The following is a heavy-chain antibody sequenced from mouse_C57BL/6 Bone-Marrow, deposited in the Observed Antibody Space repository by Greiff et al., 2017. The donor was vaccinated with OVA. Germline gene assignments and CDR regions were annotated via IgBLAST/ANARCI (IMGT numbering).Heavy chain of an antibody. J-gene: IGHJ2*01. CDR3: ARYGSSSYYFDY. CDR2: INPGSGGT. CDR1: GYAFTNYL. V-gene: IGHV1-54*01. D-gene: IGHD1-1*01. Sequence: VQLQQSGAELVRPGTSVKVSCKASGYAFTNYLIEWVKQRPGQGLEWIGVINPGSGGTNYNEKFKGKATLTADKSSSTAYMQLSSLTSEDSAVYFCARYGSSSYYFDYWGQGTTLTVSS.